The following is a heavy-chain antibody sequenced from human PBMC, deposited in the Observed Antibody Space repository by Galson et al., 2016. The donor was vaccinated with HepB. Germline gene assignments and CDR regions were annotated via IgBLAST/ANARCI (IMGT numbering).Heavy chain of an antibody. CDR1: GFTFSNYV. Sequence: SLRLSCAASGFTFSNYVMHWVRQAPGKGLVWVSRINPEGIGIYTLYADYVKGRFTISRDNAKNTLYLDMTSLRADDTGVYYCARDLNWKLFDYWGRGNLVTVSP. J-gene: IGHJ4*02. V-gene: IGHV3-74*01. CDR3: ARDLNWKLFDY. D-gene: IGHD1-1*01. CDR2: INPEGIGIYT.